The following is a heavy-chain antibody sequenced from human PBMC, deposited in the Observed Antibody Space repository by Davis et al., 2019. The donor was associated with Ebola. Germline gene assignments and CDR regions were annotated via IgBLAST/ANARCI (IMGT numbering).Heavy chain of an antibody. CDR3: AKDRHRRLQTGGMDV. Sequence: GESLKISCAASGFTFSSYWMSWVRQAPGKGLEWVANIKQDGSEKYYVDSVKGRFTISRDNAKNSLYLQMNSLRAEDTAVYYCAKDRHRRLQTGGMDVWGQGTTVTVSS. J-gene: IGHJ6*02. CDR1: GFTFSSYW. V-gene: IGHV3-7*01. D-gene: IGHD4-11*01. CDR2: IKQDGSEK.